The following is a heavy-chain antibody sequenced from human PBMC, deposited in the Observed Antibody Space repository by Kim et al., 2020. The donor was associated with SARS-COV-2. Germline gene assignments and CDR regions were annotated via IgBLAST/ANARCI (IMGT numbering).Heavy chain of an antibody. CDR1: GFTVSSNY. J-gene: IGHJ6*02. D-gene: IGHD6-19*01. Sequence: GGSLRLSCAASGFTVSSNYMSWVRQAPGKGLEWVSVIYSGGSTYYADSVKGRFTISRDNSKNTLYLQMNSLRAEDTAVYYCARELRQCLVEEGTYYYGMDVWGRGTTVTVSS. CDR2: IYSGGST. CDR3: ARELRQCLVEEGTYYYGMDV. V-gene: IGHV3-53*01.